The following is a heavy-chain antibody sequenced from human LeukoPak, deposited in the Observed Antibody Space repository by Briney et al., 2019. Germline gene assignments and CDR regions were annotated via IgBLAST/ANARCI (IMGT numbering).Heavy chain of an antibody. J-gene: IGHJ5*02. D-gene: IGHD2-2*02. CDR2: IYYSGST. Sequence: SETLSLTCSVSGGSISTYYWNWIRQPPGKGLEWIGSIYYSGSTYYNPSLKSRVTISVDTSKNQFSLKLSSVTAADTAVYYCARHYSDLIPHPNWFDPWGQGTLVTVSS. CDR3: ARHYSDLIPHPNWFDP. CDR1: GGSISTYY. V-gene: IGHV4-59*05.